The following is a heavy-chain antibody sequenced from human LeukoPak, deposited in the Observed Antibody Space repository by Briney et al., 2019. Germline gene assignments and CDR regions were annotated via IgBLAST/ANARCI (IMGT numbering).Heavy chain of an antibody. D-gene: IGHD4-17*01. CDR1: GFTFDDYA. CDR2: ISGDGDKT. CDR3: AKDLIGGPGDYDAFDI. J-gene: IGHJ3*02. Sequence: PGGSLRLSCTASGFTFDDYAMNWVRQAPRKGLEWVSLISGDGDKTFYADSVKGRFTISRDNSKNTLYLQMNSLRAEDTAVYYCAKDLIGGPGDYDAFDIWGQGTMVTVSS. V-gene: IGHV3-43*02.